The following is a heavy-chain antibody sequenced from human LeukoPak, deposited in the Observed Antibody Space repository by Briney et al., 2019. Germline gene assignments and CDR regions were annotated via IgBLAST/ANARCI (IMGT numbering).Heavy chain of an antibody. J-gene: IGHJ4*02. CDR2: ISGSGDNT. Sequence: TGGSLRLSCAASGFTFSSYAMSWVRQAPGKGLEWVSGISGSGDNTYYADSVMGRFTISRDNSKNTLYVQVNSLGTEDTAAYYCAKGSYYDSSGSFYFDYWGQGTLVTVSS. CDR1: GFTFSSYA. CDR3: AKGSYYDSSGSFYFDY. V-gene: IGHV3-23*01. D-gene: IGHD3-22*01.